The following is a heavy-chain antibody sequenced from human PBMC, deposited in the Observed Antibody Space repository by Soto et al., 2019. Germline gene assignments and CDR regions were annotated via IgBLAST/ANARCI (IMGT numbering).Heavy chain of an antibody. Sequence: PGESLKISCKGSGYSFTGYWIGWVRQMPGKGLEWMGIIYPGDSDTRYSPSFQGQVTISADKSISTAYLQWSSLKASDTAMYYCATGGTDYSSSSYYYYGMDVWGQGTTVTVSS. CDR1: GYSFTGYW. D-gene: IGHD6-6*01. V-gene: IGHV5-51*01. CDR2: IYPGDSDT. CDR3: ATGGTDYSSSSYYYYGMDV. J-gene: IGHJ6*02.